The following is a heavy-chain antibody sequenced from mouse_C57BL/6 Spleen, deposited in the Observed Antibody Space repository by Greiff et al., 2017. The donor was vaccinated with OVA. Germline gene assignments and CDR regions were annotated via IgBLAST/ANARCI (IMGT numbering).Heavy chain of an antibody. CDR1: GFTFSDYY. J-gene: IGHJ4*01. Sequence: DVHLVESEGGLVQPGSSMKLSCTASGFTFSDYYMAWVRQVPEKGLEWVANINYDGSSTYYLDSLKSRFIISRDNAKNILYLQMSSLKSEDTATYYCARALPDAMDYGGQGTSVTVSS. V-gene: IGHV5-16*01. CDR3: ARALPDAMDY. CDR2: INYDGSST. D-gene: IGHD2-1*01.